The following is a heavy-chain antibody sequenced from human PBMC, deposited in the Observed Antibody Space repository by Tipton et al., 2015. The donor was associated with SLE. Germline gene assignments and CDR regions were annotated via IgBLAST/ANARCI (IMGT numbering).Heavy chain of an antibody. CDR2: ISAYNGDT. D-gene: IGHD1-14*01. V-gene: IGHV1-18*01. CDR1: GYTFTSYG. CDR3: ERDALYYRNAFNS. Sequence: QVQLVQSGAEVKKPGASVKVSCKASGYTFTSYGICWVRQAPGQGLEWMGWISAYNGDTNYAQKFQGRVTMTTDTSTSTAYMELRSLRSDDTAVYYCERDALYYRNAFNSWSQGTMVTVSS. J-gene: IGHJ3*02.